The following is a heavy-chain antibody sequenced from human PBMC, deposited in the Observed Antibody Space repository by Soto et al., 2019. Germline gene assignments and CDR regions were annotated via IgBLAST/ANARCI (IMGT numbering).Heavy chain of an antibody. J-gene: IGHJ6*02. Sequence: GGSLRLSCAASGFTFSNAWMNWVRQAPGKGLEWVGRIKSKTDGGTTDYAAPVKGRFTISRDDSKNTLYLQMNSLKTEDTAVYYCTTGSIFGDYYYYYGMDVWGQGTTVTVSS. CDR2: IKSKTDGGTT. CDR3: TTGSIFGDYYYYYGMDV. CDR1: GFTFSNAW. D-gene: IGHD3-3*01. V-gene: IGHV3-15*07.